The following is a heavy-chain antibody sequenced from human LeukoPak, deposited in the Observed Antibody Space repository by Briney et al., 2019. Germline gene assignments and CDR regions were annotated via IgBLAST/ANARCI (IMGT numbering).Heavy chain of an antibody. J-gene: IGHJ4*02. V-gene: IGHV1-18*04. CDR3: ARDWSSSSPYFDL. Sequence: ASVKVSCKASGYTFSSYRISWVRQAPGQGLERMGWISDYNGNTKYAENLQGRVTMTTDTSTNKAYMEVRSLTSDDTAVYYCARDWSSSSPYFDLWGQGTQVTVSS. CDR2: ISDYNGNT. CDR1: GYTFSSYR. D-gene: IGHD6-6*01.